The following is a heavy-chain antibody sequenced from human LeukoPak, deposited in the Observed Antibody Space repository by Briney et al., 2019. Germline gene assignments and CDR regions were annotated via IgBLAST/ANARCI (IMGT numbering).Heavy chain of an antibody. CDR3: ARDKIRWGSKGYDP. V-gene: IGHV4-61*02. D-gene: IGHD5-24*01. CDR2: IYTSGST. Sequence: SETLSLTCTAYGGSISTNTYYWTWIRKPAGKGLEWIGRIYTSGSTNYNPSLKSRVTISVDTSKNQFSLKLRSVTAADTAVYYCARDKIRWGSKGYDPWGQGTLVTVYS. CDR1: GGSISTNTYY. J-gene: IGHJ5*02.